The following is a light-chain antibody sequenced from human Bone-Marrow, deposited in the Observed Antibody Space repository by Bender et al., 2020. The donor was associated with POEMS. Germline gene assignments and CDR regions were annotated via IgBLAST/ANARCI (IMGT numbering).Light chain of an antibody. Sequence: QSVLTQPPSASGTPGQRVTISCSGGSSNIGAHAVNWYQHLPWTAPKLLIYSSHRRPSEVPDRFSGSRSGTSASLAIGGLQSEDEADYYCAVWDDSLNGWVFGGGTKLTVL. CDR3: AVWDDSLNGWV. CDR2: SSH. CDR1: SSNIGAHA. V-gene: IGLV1-44*01. J-gene: IGLJ3*02.